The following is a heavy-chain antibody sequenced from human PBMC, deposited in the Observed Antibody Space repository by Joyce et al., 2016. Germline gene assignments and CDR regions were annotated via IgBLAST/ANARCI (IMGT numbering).Heavy chain of an antibody. V-gene: IGHV4-4*02. Sequence: QVQLQESGPGLVKPSGTLSLTCAVSGGSISSAPWWSWVRQPPGKGLEWIGEIYLGGSTTDNPSLMSRVTISVEKSKNQLSLKMNSVTAADTAVYYCARNGAYSQDSWGQGTLVTVSS. CDR3: ARNGAYSQDS. CDR2: IYLGGST. CDR1: GGSISSAPW. D-gene: IGHD5-12*01. J-gene: IGHJ5*01.